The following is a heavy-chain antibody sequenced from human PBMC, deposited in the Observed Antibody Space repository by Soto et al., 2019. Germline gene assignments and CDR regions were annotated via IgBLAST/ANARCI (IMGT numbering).Heavy chain of an antibody. J-gene: IGHJ6*02. D-gene: IGHD5-12*01. Sequence: ASVKVSCKASGGTFSSYAISWVRQAPGQGLEWMGGIIPIFGTANYAQKFQGRVTITADKSTSTAYMELSSLRSEDTAVYYCARGEDIVALTPDHYYYGMDVWGQGTTVTVSS. V-gene: IGHV1-69*06. CDR2: IIPIFGTA. CDR1: GGTFSSYA. CDR3: ARGEDIVALTPDHYYYGMDV.